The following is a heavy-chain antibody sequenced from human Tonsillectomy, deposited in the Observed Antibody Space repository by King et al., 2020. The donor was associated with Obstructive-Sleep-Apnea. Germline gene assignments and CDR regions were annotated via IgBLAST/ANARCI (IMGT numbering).Heavy chain of an antibody. CDR1: GFPVSSNY. CDR3: AGGIITISKGGYYFDY. D-gene: IGHD3-10*01. V-gene: IGHV3-66*01. J-gene: IGHJ4*02. CDR2: IFIGGNT. Sequence: VQLVESGGDLVQPGGSLRLSCAASGFPVSSNYMSWVRQAPGKGLEGVSVIFIGGNTYYADSVKGRFTISRDNSKNTLFFQMNSLRAEDTAVYYCAGGIITISKGGYYFDYWGQGTLVTVSS.